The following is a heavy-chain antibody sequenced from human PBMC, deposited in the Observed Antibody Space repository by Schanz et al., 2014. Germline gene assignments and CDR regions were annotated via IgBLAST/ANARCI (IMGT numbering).Heavy chain of an antibody. CDR3: TRDRGALVTHNDALNL. J-gene: IGHJ3*01. V-gene: IGHV3-23*04. D-gene: IGHD2-8*02. Sequence: EVQLVESGGDLVKPGGSLRLSCAASGFTFSNYAMNWVRQAPGKGLKWVSGIRGSGGSTYYADSVKGRFTISRDNSKNTVYLQMDSLRSEDTAVYYCTRDRGALVTHNDALNLWGQGTMVSVSS. CDR1: GFTFSNYA. CDR2: IRGSGGST.